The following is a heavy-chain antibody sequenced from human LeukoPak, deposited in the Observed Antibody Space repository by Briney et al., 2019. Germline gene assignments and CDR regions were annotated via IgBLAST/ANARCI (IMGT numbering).Heavy chain of an antibody. CDR3: ARGRGQQLGNFDY. Sequence: SETLSLTCSVSGGSISSSNYYWSWIRQPAGKGLEWIGRIYTSESTNYNPSLKSRVTISVDTSRNQFSLKLGSVTAADTAVYYCARGRGQQLGNFDYWGQGTLVTVSS. D-gene: IGHD6-13*01. CDR2: IYTSEST. V-gene: IGHV4-61*02. CDR1: GGSISSSNYY. J-gene: IGHJ4*02.